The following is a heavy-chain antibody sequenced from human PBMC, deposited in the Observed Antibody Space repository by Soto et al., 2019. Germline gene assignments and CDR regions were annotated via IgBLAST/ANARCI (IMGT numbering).Heavy chain of an antibody. CDR2: ISGSGGST. V-gene: IGHV3-23*01. Sequence: GGSLRLSCAASGFTFSSYAMSWVRQAPGKGLEWVSAISGSGGSTYYADSVKGRFTISRDNSKNTLYLQMNSLRAEDTAVYYCAKGLYCSGGSCYPIEYWGQGTLVTVSS. J-gene: IGHJ4*02. CDR1: GFTFSSYA. CDR3: AKGLYCSGGSCYPIEY. D-gene: IGHD2-15*01.